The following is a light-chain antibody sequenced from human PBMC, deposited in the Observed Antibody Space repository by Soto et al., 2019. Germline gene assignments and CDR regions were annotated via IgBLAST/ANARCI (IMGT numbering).Light chain of an antibody. V-gene: IGLV1-40*01. CDR3: QSYDRSLSASV. CDR2: GNN. Sequence: QPVLTQPPSVSGAPGQRVTISCTGSGSNIGAGYDVHWYQQLPGTAPKLLIYGNNNRPSGVPDRFSGSKSGTSASLAITGLQAEDEADYHCQSYDRSLSASVFGGGTKLTVL. J-gene: IGLJ3*02. CDR1: GSNIGAGYD.